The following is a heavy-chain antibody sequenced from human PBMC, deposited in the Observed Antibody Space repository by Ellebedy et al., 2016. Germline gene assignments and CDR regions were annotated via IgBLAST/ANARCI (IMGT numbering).Heavy chain of an antibody. CDR3: AKDRILRYFDWSPENGMDV. V-gene: IGHV3-21*04. Sequence: GESLKISXAASGFTFSSYSMNWVRQAPGKGLEWVSSISSSSSYIYYADSVKGRFTISRDNAKNSLYLQMNSLRTEDTALYYCAKDRILRYFDWSPENGMDVWGQGTTVTVSS. D-gene: IGHD3-9*01. CDR1: GFTFSSYS. J-gene: IGHJ6*02. CDR2: ISSSSSYI.